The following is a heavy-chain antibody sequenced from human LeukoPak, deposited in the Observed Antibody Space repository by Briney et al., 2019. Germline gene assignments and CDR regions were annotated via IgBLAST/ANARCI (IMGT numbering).Heavy chain of an antibody. D-gene: IGHD6-19*01. V-gene: IGHV1-2*02. CDR2: INPNSGGT. J-gene: IGHJ4*02. CDR1: GYTFTGYY. Sequence: ASVKVSCKASGYTFTGYYMHWVRQAPGQGLEWMGWINPNSGGTNYAQKFQGRVTMTRDTSISTAYMELSRLRSDDTTVYYCARGGSSGWYNFDYWGQGTLVTVSS. CDR3: ARGGSSGWYNFDY.